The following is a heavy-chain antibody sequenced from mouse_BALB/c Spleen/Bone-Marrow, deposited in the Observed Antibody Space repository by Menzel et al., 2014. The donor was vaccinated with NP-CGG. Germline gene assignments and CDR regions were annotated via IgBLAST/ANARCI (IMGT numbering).Heavy chain of an antibody. V-gene: IGHV1-63*02. Sequence: QAQLKQSGAELVRPGTSVKISCKASGYTFTNYWLGWVKQRPGPGLERNGDIYPGGGYTNYNEKFKGKATLTADTSSSTAYMQLSSLTSEDSAVYFCAREVRRYFDVWGAGPTVTVSS. CDR1: GYTFTNYW. CDR3: AREVRRYFDV. D-gene: IGHD2-14*01. CDR2: IYPGGGYT. J-gene: IGHJ1*01.